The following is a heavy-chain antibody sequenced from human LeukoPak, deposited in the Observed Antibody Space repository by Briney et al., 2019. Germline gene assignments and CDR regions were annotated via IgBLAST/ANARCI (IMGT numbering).Heavy chain of an antibody. J-gene: IGHJ1*01. CDR2: ISSSSSYI. CDR3: ARDGRDGYNSPSGSEYFQH. V-gene: IGHV3-21*01. CDR1: GFTFSSYS. D-gene: IGHD5-24*01. Sequence: PGGSLRLSCAASGFTFSSYSMNWVRQAPGKGLEWVSSISSSSSYIYYADSVKGRFTISRDNAKNSLYLQMNSLRAEGTAVYYCARDGRDGYNSPSGSEYFQHWGQGTLVTVSS.